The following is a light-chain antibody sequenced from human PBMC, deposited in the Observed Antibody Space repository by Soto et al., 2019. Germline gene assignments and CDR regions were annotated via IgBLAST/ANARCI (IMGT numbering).Light chain of an antibody. Sequence: EIVLTQSPGTLSLSPGERATLSCRASQSVSSSYLAWYQQKPGQAPRLLIYGASSRATGIPDRFSGSGSGTDFTRTICRLEPEDFAVYYCQQYGSSLLTFGGGTKVEIK. CDR3: QQYGSSLLT. V-gene: IGKV3-20*01. CDR2: GAS. J-gene: IGKJ4*01. CDR1: QSVSSSY.